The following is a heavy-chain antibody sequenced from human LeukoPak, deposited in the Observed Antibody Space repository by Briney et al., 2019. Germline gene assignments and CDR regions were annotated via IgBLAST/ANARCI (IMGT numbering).Heavy chain of an antibody. Sequence: SETLSLTCTVSGGSISSGDYYWSWIRQPPGKGLEWIGYIYYSGSTYYNPSLKSRVTISVDTSKNQFSLKLSSVTAADTAVYYCARGEPHYYYDSSGYYYPWGQGTLVTVSS. D-gene: IGHD3-22*01. CDR3: ARGEPHYYYDSSGYYYP. V-gene: IGHV4-30-4*01. J-gene: IGHJ5*02. CDR1: GGSISSGDYY. CDR2: IYYSGST.